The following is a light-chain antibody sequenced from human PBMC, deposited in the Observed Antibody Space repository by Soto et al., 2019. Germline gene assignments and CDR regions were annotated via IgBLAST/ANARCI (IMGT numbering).Light chain of an antibody. V-gene: IGLV1-44*01. CDR1: SYNLGDNT. J-gene: IGLJ1*01. CDR2: SYD. CDR3: AAWDASLDGYV. Sequence: QSALTQPPSASGTPGQRVTISCSTRSYNLGDNTVNWYQHVPGTAPKLLIYSYDQRPSGVPDRFSGSKSGTSASLAISGLQSEDEADYYCAAWDASLDGYVFVTGTKVTVL.